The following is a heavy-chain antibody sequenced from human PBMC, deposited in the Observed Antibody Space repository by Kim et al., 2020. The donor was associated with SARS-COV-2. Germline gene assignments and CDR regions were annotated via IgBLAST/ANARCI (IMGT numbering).Heavy chain of an antibody. Sequence: SVKVSCKASGGTFSQYGISWVRQAPGQGLEWMGALIPIFGTTHYAPKFQGRVTITADEFTNTANMELTSLTSGDTAVYYCARERGSLSGMDVWGQGTTVTVTS. V-gene: IGHV1-69*13. CDR3: ARERGSLSGMDV. CDR2: LIPIFGTT. J-gene: IGHJ6*02. D-gene: IGHD2-15*01. CDR1: GGTFSQYG.